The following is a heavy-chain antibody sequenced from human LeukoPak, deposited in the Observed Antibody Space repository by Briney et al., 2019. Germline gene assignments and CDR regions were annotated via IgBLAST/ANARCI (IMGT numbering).Heavy chain of an antibody. Sequence: GGSLRLYCAASGFTVSSNYMSWVRQAPGKGLEWVSVIYSGGSTYYADSVKGRFTISRDNSKNTLYLQMNSLRAEDTAVYYCASVNYYDSRGGYWGQGTLVTVSS. CDR3: ASVNYYDSRGGY. CDR1: GFTVSSNY. V-gene: IGHV3-53*01. CDR2: IYSGGST. D-gene: IGHD3-22*01. J-gene: IGHJ4*02.